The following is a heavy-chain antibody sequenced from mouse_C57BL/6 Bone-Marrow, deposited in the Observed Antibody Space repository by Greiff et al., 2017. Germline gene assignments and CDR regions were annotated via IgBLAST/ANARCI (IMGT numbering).Heavy chain of an antibody. CDR3: ARGYYYGSILSFAY. CDR1: GFTFSSYT. J-gene: IGHJ2*01. V-gene: IGHV5-9*01. Sequence: EVQGVESGGGLVKPGGSLKLSCAASGFTFSSYTMSWVRQTPEKRLEWVATISGGGGNTYYPDSVKGRFTISRDNAKNTLYLQMSSLRSEDTALYYCARGYYYGSILSFAYWGQGTTLTVSS. D-gene: IGHD1-1*01. CDR2: ISGGGGNT.